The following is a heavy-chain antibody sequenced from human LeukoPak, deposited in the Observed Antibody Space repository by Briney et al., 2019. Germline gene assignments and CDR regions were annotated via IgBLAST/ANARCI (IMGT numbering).Heavy chain of an antibody. D-gene: IGHD4-23*01. CDR2: INHSGST. CDR3: ARGRPGGGY. V-gene: IGHV4-34*01. J-gene: IGHJ4*02. Sequence: SETLSLTCAVCGGSFSGYYWSWNRQPPGKGLEWIGEINHSGSTNYNPSLKSRVTISVDTSKNQFSLKLSSVTAADTAVYYCARGRPGGGYWGQGTLVTVSS. CDR1: GGSFSGYY.